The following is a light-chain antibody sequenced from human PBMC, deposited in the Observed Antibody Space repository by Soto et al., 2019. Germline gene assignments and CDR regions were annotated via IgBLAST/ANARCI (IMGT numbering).Light chain of an antibody. V-gene: IGLV2-14*01. J-gene: IGLJ1*01. CDR1: SSDLAIYNY. Sequence: QSALPQPASVSGSPGQSITLSCTGTSSDLAIYNYVSWYQQQPGKAPKLMIYQVTNRPSGVSNRFSGSRSGNTASLTISGLQAEDEADYYCSSYTDSSNYVFGTGTKVTVL. CDR3: SSYTDSSNYV. CDR2: QVT.